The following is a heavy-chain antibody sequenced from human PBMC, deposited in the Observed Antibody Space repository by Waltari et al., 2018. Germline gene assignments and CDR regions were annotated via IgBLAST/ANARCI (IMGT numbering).Heavy chain of an antibody. CDR3: AKDSELSGSYLDY. CDR2: IYYDGSMN. J-gene: IGHJ4*02. CDR1: GFTFSSYG. Sequence: QVQLVESGGGVVQPGRSLRLSCAASGFTFSSYGMHWVRQAPGKGLEWVAGIYYDGSMNDHADTVKGRFTISRDNSKNTLYLQMNSLRAEDTAVYYCAKDSELSGSYLDYWGQGTLVTVSS. V-gene: IGHV3-30*18. D-gene: IGHD1-26*01.